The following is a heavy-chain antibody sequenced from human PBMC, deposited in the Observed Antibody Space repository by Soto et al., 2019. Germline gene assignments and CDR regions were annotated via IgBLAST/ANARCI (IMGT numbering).Heavy chain of an antibody. CDR1: GSTFSSYA. CDR2: ISYDGSNK. CDR3: ARDHGYSDLAHFYFDY. J-gene: IGHJ4*02. D-gene: IGHD5-18*01. V-gene: IGHV3-30-3*01. Sequence: GGSLRLSCAASGSTFSSYAMHWVRQAPGKGLEWVAVISYDGSNKYYADSVKGRFTISRDNSKNTLYLQMNSLRAEDTAVYYWARDHGYSDLAHFYFDYWGQGTLVTVSS.